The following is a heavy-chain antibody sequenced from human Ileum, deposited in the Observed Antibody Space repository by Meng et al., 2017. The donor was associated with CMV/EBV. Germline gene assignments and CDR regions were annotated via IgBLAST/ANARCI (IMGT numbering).Heavy chain of an antibody. V-gene: IGHV1-69*14. D-gene: IGHD5-12*01. CDR3: ATSRGYSAYEAPSFVY. J-gene: IGHJ4*02. CDR1: GGTFTNYA. CDR2: IIPMFDSV. Sequence: QVQMVDVGAEVRKPESSVKVSCKASGGTFTNYAISWVRQAPRQGLEWMGGIIPMFDSVNYAQKFQGRVTITADKSTSTAYMELSSLRSEDTAVYYCATSRGYSAYEAPSFVYWGQGTLVTVSS.